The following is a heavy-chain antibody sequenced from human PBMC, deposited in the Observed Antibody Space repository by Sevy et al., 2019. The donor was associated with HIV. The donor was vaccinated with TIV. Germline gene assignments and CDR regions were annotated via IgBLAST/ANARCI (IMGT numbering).Heavy chain of an antibody. D-gene: IGHD3-10*01. CDR1: GYTFTSYY. Sequence: ASVKVSCKASGYTFTSYYMHWVRQAPGQGLEWMGIINPSGGSTSYAQKFQGRVTMTRDTSTSTVYMELSSLRSEDTAVYYCARADYGSVSYSPYYYYYYGMDVWGQGTTVTVSS. CDR2: INPSGGST. V-gene: IGHV1-46*01. J-gene: IGHJ6*02. CDR3: ARADYGSVSYSPYYYYYYGMDV.